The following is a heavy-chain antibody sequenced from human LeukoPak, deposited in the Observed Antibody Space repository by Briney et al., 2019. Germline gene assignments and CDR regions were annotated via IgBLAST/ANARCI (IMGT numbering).Heavy chain of an antibody. V-gene: IGHV1-69*05. CDR1: GGTFSSYA. CDR2: IIPIFGTA. Sequence: SVKVSCKASGGTFSSYAISWVRQAPGQGLEWMGGIIPIFGTANYAQKFQGRVTITTDESTSTAYMELSSLRSEDTAVYYCARFQLYSSSSRLSSDMDVWGKGTTVTVSS. CDR3: ARFQLYSSSSRLSSDMDV. J-gene: IGHJ6*03. D-gene: IGHD6-6*01.